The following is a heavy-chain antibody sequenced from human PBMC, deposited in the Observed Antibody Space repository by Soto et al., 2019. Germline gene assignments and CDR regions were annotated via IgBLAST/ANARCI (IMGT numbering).Heavy chain of an antibody. CDR1: GFIFTNYA. J-gene: IGHJ4*02. Sequence: GGSLRLSCVASGFIFTNYAMNWVRQAPGTGLEWVSGISGSGGGTYFADSVKGRFTISRDNSKNTLYLHMKGLRAEDTAVYYCAKGLFWAHGDDPFGNWGRGTLVTVSS. CDR3: AKGLFWAHGDDPFGN. CDR2: ISGSGGGT. V-gene: IGHV3-23*01. D-gene: IGHD4-17*01.